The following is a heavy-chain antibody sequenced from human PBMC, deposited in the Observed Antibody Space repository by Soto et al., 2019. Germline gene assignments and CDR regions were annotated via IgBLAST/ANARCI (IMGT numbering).Heavy chain of an antibody. J-gene: IGHJ3*02. V-gene: IGHV4-59*01. D-gene: IGHD4-17*01. CDR2: IYYSGST. CDR3: ARGVTTAVRDAFDI. Sequence: PSETLSLTCAVSGGSISSYYWSWIRQPPGKGLEWIGYIYYSGSTNYNPSLKSRVTISVDTSKNQFSLKLSSVTAADTAVYYCARGVTTAVRDAFDIWGQGTMVTVSS. CDR1: GGSISSYY.